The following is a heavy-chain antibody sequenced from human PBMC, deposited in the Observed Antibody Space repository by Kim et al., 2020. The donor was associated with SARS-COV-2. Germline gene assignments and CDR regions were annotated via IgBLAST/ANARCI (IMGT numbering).Heavy chain of an antibody. CDR1: GDSISRNY. V-gene: IGHV4-59*13. CDR3: ARYPIFHGMDV. D-gene: IGHD3-3*01. CDR2: FYYSGST. J-gene: IGHJ6*02. Sequence: SETLSLTCTVSGDSISRNYWSWIRQPPGKGLEWIGYFYYSGSTNYNPSLKSRVTISVDTSKNQFSLKLSSVTAADTAVYYCARYPIFHGMDVWGQVTTVTVSS.